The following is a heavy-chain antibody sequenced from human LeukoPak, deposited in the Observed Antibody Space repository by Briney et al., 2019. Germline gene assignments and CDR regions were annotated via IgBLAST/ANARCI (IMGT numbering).Heavy chain of an antibody. J-gene: IGHJ4*02. CDR3: ARAFGGLHPTDY. V-gene: IGHV4-34*01. D-gene: IGHD3-10*01. Sequence: SETLSLTCAVYGGSFSGYYWSWIRQPPGKGLEWIGEINHSGSTNYNPSLKSRVTISVDTSKNQFSLKLSSVTAADTAVYYCARAFGGLHPTDYWGQGTLVTVSS. CDR2: INHSGST. CDR1: GGSFSGYY.